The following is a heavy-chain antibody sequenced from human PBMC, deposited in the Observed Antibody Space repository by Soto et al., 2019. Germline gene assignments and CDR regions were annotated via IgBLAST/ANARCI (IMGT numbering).Heavy chain of an antibody. J-gene: IGHJ6*02. Sequence: GGSLRLSCAASGFTVSSNYMSWVRQAPGKGLEWVSVIYSGGSTYYADSVKGRFTISRDNSKNTLYLQMNSLRAEDTAVYYCARGSRQLVGATYYYYGMDVWGQGTTVTVSS. CDR2: IYSGGST. CDR3: ARGSRQLVGATYYYYGMDV. CDR1: GFTVSSNY. V-gene: IGHV3-53*01. D-gene: IGHD6-13*01.